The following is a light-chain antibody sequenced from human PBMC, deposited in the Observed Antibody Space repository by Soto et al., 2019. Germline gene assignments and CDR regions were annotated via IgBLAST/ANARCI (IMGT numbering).Light chain of an antibody. CDR3: QVWDYSTDDVV. V-gene: IGLV3-21*02. J-gene: IGLJ2*01. CDR1: NIGGRS. CDR2: HDS. Sequence: SSELTQPPSVSVAPGQTASITCGGDNIGGRSVHWYQQKPGQAPVVVVDHDSDRPSRIPERFSGSNSGNMATPTISRVEAGDEAVYHCQVWDYSTDDVVFGGGTQLTVL.